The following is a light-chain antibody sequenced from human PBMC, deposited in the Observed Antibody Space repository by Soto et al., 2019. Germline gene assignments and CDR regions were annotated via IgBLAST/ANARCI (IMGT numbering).Light chain of an antibody. CDR2: GVS. Sequence: NVLTQSPGTLSLSPGERATLSCRTSQSVGSTHLAWYQQKPGQAPRLLIHGVSSRAAGIPDRFSGSGSGTDFTLTFSRLEPEDFAVYYCQQYVSSPLYTFGQGTKLEIK. V-gene: IGKV3-20*01. J-gene: IGKJ2*01. CDR3: QQYVSSPLYT. CDR1: QSVGSTH.